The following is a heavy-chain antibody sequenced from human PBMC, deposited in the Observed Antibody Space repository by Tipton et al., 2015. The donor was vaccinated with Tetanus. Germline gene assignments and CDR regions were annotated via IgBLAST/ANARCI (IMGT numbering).Heavy chain of an antibody. J-gene: IGHJ5*02. CDR3: ASPIKQWLVPLDL. Sequence: TLSLTCTVSGDSMTKYYWSWVRQPPGKGLEWIGSAYYSGSTYYNPSLKSRVTISVDTSKNQFSLELSSVTAADTAIYYCASPIKQWLVPLDLWGHGILVTVSS. CDR1: GDSMTKYY. V-gene: IGHV4-39*01. CDR2: AYYSGST. D-gene: IGHD6-19*01.